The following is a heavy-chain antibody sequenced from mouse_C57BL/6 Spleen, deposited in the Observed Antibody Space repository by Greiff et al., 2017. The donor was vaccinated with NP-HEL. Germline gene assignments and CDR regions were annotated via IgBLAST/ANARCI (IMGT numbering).Heavy chain of an antibody. CDR3: AREVGRWFAY. Sequence: QVQLKESGPELVKPGASVKISCKASGYAFSSSWMNWVKQRPGKGLEWIGRIYPGDGDTTYNGKFKGKATLTADKSSITAYMQLSSLTAEDSAVYVCAREVGRWFAYWGQGTLVTVSA. CDR2: IYPGDGDT. V-gene: IGHV1-82*01. D-gene: IGHD4-1*01. J-gene: IGHJ3*01. CDR1: GYAFSSSW.